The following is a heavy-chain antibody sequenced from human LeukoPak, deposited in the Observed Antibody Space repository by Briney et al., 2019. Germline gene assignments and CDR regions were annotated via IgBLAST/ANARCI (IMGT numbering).Heavy chain of an antibody. D-gene: IGHD5-12*01. Sequence: PGGSLRLSCAASGFTFSSYWMHWVRQAPGKGLVWVSRINSDGSSTSYADSVKGRFTISRDNSKNTLYLQMNSLRAEDTAVYYCTSGYDTGDGVPHDAFDIWGQGTMVTVSS. CDR3: TSGYDTGDGVPHDAFDI. CDR1: GFTFSSYW. V-gene: IGHV3-74*01. CDR2: INSDGSST. J-gene: IGHJ3*02.